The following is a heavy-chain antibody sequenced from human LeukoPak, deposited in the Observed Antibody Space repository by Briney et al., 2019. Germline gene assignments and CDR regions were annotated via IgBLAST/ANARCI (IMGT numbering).Heavy chain of an antibody. CDR1: GYTFTRYD. CDR2: INPNSGNP. V-gene: IGHV1-8*03. D-gene: IGHD6-13*01. Sequence: ASVKVSCKASGYTFTRYDINWVRQATGQGLEWMGWINPNSGNPGYAQKFQGRVTITRNTSISTAYMELSSLRSEDTAVYYCARGGRSSWFRPALYYYYYMDVWGKGTTVTVSS. J-gene: IGHJ6*03. CDR3: ARGGRSSWFRPALYYYYYMDV.